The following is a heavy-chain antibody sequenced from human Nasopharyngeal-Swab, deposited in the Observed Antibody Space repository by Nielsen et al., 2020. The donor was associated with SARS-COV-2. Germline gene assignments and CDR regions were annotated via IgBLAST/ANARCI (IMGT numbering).Heavy chain of an antibody. D-gene: IGHD2-21*01. Sequence: GGSLRLSCAASGFTFSSYGMHWVRQAPGKGLEWVAVISYDGSNKYYADSVKGRFTISRDNAKNSLYLQMNSLRAEDTAVYYCAREGHIVVPKAFDYWGQGTLVTVSS. V-gene: IGHV3-30*03. CDR1: GFTFSSYG. CDR2: ISYDGSNK. J-gene: IGHJ4*02. CDR3: AREGHIVVPKAFDY.